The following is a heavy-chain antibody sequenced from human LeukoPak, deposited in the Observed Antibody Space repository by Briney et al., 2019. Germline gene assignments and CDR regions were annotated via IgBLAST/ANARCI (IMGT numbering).Heavy chain of an antibody. CDR1: GFTFSSYG. Sequence: GGSLRLSCAASGFTFSSYGMHWVREAPGKGLVWVAVIWYDGSNKYYADSVKGRFTISRDNSKNTLYLQMNSLRAEDTAVYYCARDWGSGNSYYFDYWGQGTLVTVSS. J-gene: IGHJ4*02. CDR2: IWYDGSNK. CDR3: ARDWGSGNSYYFDY. V-gene: IGHV3-33*01. D-gene: IGHD3-10*01.